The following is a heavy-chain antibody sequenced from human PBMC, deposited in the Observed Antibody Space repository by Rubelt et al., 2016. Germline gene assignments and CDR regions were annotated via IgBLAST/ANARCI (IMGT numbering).Heavy chain of an antibody. D-gene: IGHD1-7*01. V-gene: IGHV3-15*01. CDR2: IKSKTDGGTT. CDR3: TTDRRAGTRNLMGFDY. J-gene: IGHJ4*02. CDR1: GFTFSNAW. Sequence: GGSLRLSCAASGFTFSNAWMSWVRQAPGKGLEWVGRIKSKTDGGTTDYAAPVKGRFTISRDDSKNTLYLQMNNLKTEDTAVYYCTTDRRAGTRNLMGFDYWGQGTLVTVSS.